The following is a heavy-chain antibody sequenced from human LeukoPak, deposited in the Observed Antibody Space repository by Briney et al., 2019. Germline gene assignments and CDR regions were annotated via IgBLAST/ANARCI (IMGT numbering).Heavy chain of an antibody. CDR1: GDSINTKSYY. CDR2: IYYSGNT. V-gene: IGHV4-39*01. D-gene: IGHD5-18*01. J-gene: IGHJ4*02. CDR3: ARHSYGTFDY. Sequence: SETLSLTCTVSGDSINTKSYYWGWIRQPPGKGLEWIGSIYYSGNTYYNPSLKSRVTISIDTSKNQFSLRLSSVTAADTAVYYCARHSYGTFDYWGQGTLVTVSS.